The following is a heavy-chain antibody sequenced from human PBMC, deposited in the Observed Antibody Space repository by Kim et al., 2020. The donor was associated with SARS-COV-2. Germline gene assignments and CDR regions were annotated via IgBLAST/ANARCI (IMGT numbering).Heavy chain of an antibody. CDR3: ARGSARVVITFPFDY. J-gene: IGHJ4*02. Sequence: PSLKSRVTISVDTSKNQFSLKLSSVTAADTAVYYCARGSARVVITFPFDYWGQGTLVTVSS. D-gene: IGHD3-22*01. V-gene: IGHV4-34*01.